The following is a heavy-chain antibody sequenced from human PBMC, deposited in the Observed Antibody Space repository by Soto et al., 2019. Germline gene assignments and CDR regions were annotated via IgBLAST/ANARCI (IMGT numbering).Heavy chain of an antibody. D-gene: IGHD2-8*01. CDR2: INPKSGGT. CDR3: ARGDSTDCSNGVCSFFYNHDMDV. CDR1: GYSFTDYH. J-gene: IGHJ6*01. Sequence: ASVKVSFKASGYSFTDYHIHWVRQAPGQGLEWLGRINPKSGGTSTAQKFQGWVTMTTDTSISTASMELTRLTSDDTAIYYCARGDSTDCSNGVCSFFYNHDMDVW. V-gene: IGHV1-2*04.